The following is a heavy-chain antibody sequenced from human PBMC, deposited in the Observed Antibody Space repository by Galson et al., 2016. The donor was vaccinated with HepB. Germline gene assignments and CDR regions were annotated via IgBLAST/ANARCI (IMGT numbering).Heavy chain of an antibody. D-gene: IGHD6-19*01. CDR2: INAGNGNT. V-gene: IGHV1-3*01. CDR1: RYTFTSYA. J-gene: IGHJ4*02. CDR3: AGRGMAVAGFDY. Sequence: SVKVSCKASRYTFTSYAMHWVRQAPGQRLEWMGWINAGNGNTKYSQKFQGRVTITRDTSASTAYMELSSLRSEDTAVYYCAGRGMAVAGFDYWGQGTLVTVSS.